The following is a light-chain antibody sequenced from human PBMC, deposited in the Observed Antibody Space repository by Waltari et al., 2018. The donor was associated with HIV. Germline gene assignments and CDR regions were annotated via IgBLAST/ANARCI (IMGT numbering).Light chain of an antibody. Sequence: EIVMTQSPATLSVSPGERATLSCRASQSVSSNLAWYQQKPAQAPRLLIYGASTRATCIPARFSGSGSGTEFTLTISSLQSEDFAVYYCQHYNNWPSFGQGTKVEVK. CDR3: QHYNNWPS. V-gene: IGKV3-15*01. CDR1: QSVSSN. J-gene: IGKJ1*01. CDR2: GAS.